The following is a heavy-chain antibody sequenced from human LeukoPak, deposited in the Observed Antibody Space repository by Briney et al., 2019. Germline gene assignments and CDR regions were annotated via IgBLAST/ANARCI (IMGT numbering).Heavy chain of an antibody. CDR1: GGSISSGGYY. Sequence: SETLSLTCTVSGGSISSGGYYWSWIRQPPGKGLEWIGYIYYSGSTNYNPSLKSRVTISVDTSKNQFSLKLSSVTAADTAVYYCARSQQYQLLVHDYWGQGTLVTVSS. D-gene: IGHD2-2*01. CDR3: ARSQQYQLLVHDY. V-gene: IGHV4-61*08. CDR2: IYYSGST. J-gene: IGHJ4*02.